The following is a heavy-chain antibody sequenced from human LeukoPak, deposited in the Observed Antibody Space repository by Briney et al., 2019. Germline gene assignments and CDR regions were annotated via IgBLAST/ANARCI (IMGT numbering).Heavy chain of an antibody. CDR3: ARTIAVAGNGYYYYMDV. CDR2: IYTSGST. Sequence: SETLSLTCTVSGGSISSYYWSWIRQPAGKGMEWIGRIYTSGSTNYNPSLKSRVTMSVDTSKNQFSLKLSSVTAADTAVYYCARTIAVAGNGYYYYMDVWGKGTTVTISS. J-gene: IGHJ6*03. CDR1: GGSISSYY. D-gene: IGHD6-19*01. V-gene: IGHV4-4*07.